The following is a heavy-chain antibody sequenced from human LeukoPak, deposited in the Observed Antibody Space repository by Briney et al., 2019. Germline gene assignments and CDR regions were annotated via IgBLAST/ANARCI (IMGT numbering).Heavy chain of an antibody. CDR3: ASSASGRLRYYFDY. J-gene: IGHJ4*02. Sequence: SETLSLTCTVSDGSISDSYWSWIRQPPGKGLEWIGYIYYSGSTNYNPSLKSRVTISVDTSKNQFSLKLSSVTAADTAVYYCASSASGRLRYYFDYWGQGTLVTVSS. CDR2: IYYSGST. V-gene: IGHV4-59*01. D-gene: IGHD3-10*01. CDR1: DGSISDSY.